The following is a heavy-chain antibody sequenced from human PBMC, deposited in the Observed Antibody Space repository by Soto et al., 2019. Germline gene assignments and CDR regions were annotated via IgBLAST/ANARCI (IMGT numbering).Heavy chain of an antibody. CDR2: IGTAGDT. V-gene: IGHV3-13*01. J-gene: IGHJ4*02. Sequence: EVQLVESGGDLVQPGGSLRLSCAASGFTFSSYDFHWVRQATGKGLERVSAIGTAGDTYYAGSVKGRFTISRENAKNSLYLHMNSLRAGDTAVYYCTRGAAGFDYWGQGTLVTVSS. D-gene: IGHD6-13*01. CDR1: GFTFSSYD. CDR3: TRGAAGFDY.